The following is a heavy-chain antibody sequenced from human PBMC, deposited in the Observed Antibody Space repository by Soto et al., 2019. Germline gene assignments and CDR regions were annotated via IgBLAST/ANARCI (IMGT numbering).Heavy chain of an antibody. Sequence: QVQLVESGGGVVQPGRSLRLSCAASGFTFSSYAMHWVRQAPGKGLEWVAAIIFDGNNKYYADSVKGRFTISRDNSKNTLYLQMNSLRAEDTSVYYCLSIAEPSNSWYGRFAYWGQGTLVIVSS. J-gene: IGHJ4*02. CDR1: GFTFSSYA. D-gene: IGHD2-15*01. CDR3: LSIAEPSNSWYGRFAY. V-gene: IGHV3-30-3*01. CDR2: IIFDGNNK.